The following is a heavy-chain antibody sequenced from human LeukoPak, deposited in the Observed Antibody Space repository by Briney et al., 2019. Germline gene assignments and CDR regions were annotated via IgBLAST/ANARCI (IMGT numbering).Heavy chain of an antibody. CDR1: GYTFTSYG. Sequence: ASVKVSCKASGYTFTSYGISWVRQAPGQGLEWMGWISAYNGNTNYAQKLQGRVTMTTDTSTSTAYMELRSLRSEDTAVYYCASNPPYYYDTSGSPPAFDIWGQGTMVTVSS. CDR2: ISAYNGNT. CDR3: ASNPPYYYDTSGSPPAFDI. V-gene: IGHV1-18*01. D-gene: IGHD3-22*01. J-gene: IGHJ3*02.